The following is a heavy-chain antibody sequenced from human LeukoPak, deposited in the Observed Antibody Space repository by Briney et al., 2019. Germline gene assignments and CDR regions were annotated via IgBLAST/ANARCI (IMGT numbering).Heavy chain of an antibody. V-gene: IGHV3-30*18. CDR3: AKNFNYYGSGSYPTGYDY. CDR1: GFTFSSYG. Sequence: GGSLRLSCAASGFTFSSYGMHWVRQAPGKGLEWVAVISYDGSNKYYADSVKGRFTISRDNSKNTLYLQMNSLRAEDTAVYYCAKNFNYYGSGSYPTGYDYWGQGTPVTVSS. CDR2: ISYDGSNK. J-gene: IGHJ4*02. D-gene: IGHD3-10*01.